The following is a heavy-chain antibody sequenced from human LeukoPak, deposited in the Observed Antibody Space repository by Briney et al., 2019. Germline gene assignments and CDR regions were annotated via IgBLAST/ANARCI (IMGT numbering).Heavy chain of an antibody. J-gene: IGHJ4*02. CDR1: GFTFSSYW. D-gene: IGHD6-13*01. Sequence: GGSLRLSCAASGFTFSSYWMHWVRQAPGKGLVWVSRINSDGSGTSYADSVKGRFTISRDSAKNTLHLQMNSLRGEDTAVYYCARVGYGGTWYVDYWGQGTLVTVSS. CDR2: INSDGSGT. V-gene: IGHV3-74*01. CDR3: ARVGYGGTWYVDY.